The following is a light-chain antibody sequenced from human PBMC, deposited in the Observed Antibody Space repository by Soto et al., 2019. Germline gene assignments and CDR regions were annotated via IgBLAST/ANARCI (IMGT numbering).Light chain of an antibody. CDR1: SSNIGAGYD. V-gene: IGLV1-40*01. CDR2: GNS. Sequence: QSVLTQPPSVSGAPGQRVTISCTGSSSNIGAGYDVHWYQQLPGTAPKLLIYGNSNRPSGVPDRFSGSKSGTSASLAITGLQAEDEADYYCQPYDSSLSGYVFGTGNKVTVL. J-gene: IGLJ1*01. CDR3: QPYDSSLSGYV.